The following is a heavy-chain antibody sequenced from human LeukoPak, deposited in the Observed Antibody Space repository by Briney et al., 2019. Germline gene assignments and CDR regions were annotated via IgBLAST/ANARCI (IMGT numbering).Heavy chain of an antibody. CDR2: INPNSGGT. V-gene: IGHV1-2*02. D-gene: IGHD7-27*01. CDR3: ARGSLPGNFRLYGDY. J-gene: IGHJ4*02. CDR1: GYTFTGYY. Sequence: ASVKVSCMASGYTFTGYYMHWVRQAPGQGLEWMGWINPNSGGTNYAQKFQGRVTMTRDTSISTAYMELSRLRSDDTAVYYCARGSLPGNFRLYGDYWGQGTLVTVSS.